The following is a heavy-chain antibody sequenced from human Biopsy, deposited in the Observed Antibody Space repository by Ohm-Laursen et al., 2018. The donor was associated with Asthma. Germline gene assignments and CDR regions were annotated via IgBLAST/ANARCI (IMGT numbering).Heavy chain of an antibody. V-gene: IGHV3-30-3*01. J-gene: IGHJ4*02. CDR2: ISYDGSSI. D-gene: IGHD6-19*01. CDR3: AREGVAGTHIED. CDR1: RFTYE. Sequence: SLRLSCSAPRFTYEMHWVRQAPDKGLEWVAVISYDGSSIYYADSVKGRFTISRDNSKNTLSLQMNSLTAEDTAVYYCAREGVAGTHIEDWGQGTLVTVSS.